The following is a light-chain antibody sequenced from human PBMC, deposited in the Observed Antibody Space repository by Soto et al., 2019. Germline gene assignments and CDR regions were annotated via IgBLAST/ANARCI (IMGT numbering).Light chain of an antibody. CDR1: QGIRNY. CDR2: AAS. V-gene: IGKV1-27*01. Sequence: DIQMTQSPSSLSASVGDRVTITCRASQGIRNYLAWYQQKPGKVPQLLIYAASTLQSGVPSRFSGSGSGTDFTLTIRSLQPEDVGTYYCPKDNSVPLTFGGGTKVEIK. CDR3: PKDNSVPLT. J-gene: IGKJ4*01.